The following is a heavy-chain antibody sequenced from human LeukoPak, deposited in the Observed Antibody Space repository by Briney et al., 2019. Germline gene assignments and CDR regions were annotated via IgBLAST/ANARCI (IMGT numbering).Heavy chain of an antibody. Sequence: GGSLRLSCAASGFTFSSYWMTWVRQAPGKGLEWVTNIKQDGSEKYYVDSVKGRFTISRDNAKKSLYLQMNSLRAEDTAVYYCARHLSGVTGYTYGRGIDYWGQGTLVTVSS. D-gene: IGHD5-18*01. V-gene: IGHV3-7*01. J-gene: IGHJ4*02. CDR1: GFTFSSYW. CDR2: IKQDGSEK. CDR3: ARHLSGVTGYTYGRGIDY.